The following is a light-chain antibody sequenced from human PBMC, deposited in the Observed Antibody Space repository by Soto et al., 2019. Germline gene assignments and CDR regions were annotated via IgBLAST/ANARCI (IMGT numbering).Light chain of an antibody. CDR2: AAS. CDR1: QSISSY. V-gene: IGKV1-39*01. Sequence: DIQMTQSPSSLSASVGYRVTITCRASQSISSYLNWYQQKPGKAPKLLIYAASSLQSGVPSRFSGSGSGTDFTLTISSLQPEDFATYYCQQSYSTPGTFGQGTTVDIK. J-gene: IGKJ1*01. CDR3: QQSYSTPGT.